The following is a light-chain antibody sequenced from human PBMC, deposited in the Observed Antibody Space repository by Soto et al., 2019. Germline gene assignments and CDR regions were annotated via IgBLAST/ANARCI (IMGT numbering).Light chain of an antibody. CDR3: SSYAGTNNVI. V-gene: IGLV2-8*01. Sequence: QSALTQPPSASGSPGQSVTISCAGSISDVGGYNHVSWYQQHPGKAPKLLIYEVTKRPSGVPARFSGSKSGNTASLTVSGLQGDDEADYYCSSYAGTNNVIFGGGTKVTVL. CDR2: EVT. J-gene: IGLJ2*01. CDR1: ISDVGGYNH.